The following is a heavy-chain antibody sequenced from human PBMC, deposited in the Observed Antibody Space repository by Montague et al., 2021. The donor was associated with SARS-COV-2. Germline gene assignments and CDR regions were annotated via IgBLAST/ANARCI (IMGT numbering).Heavy chain of an antibody. V-gene: IGHV4-59*12. CDR2: VRDTGTT. CDR3: ARFVKTGTTSAFDR. J-gene: IGHJ1*01. Sequence: SETLSLTCGVFGASIRGNPWSWLRKRPGKGLEWIGDVRDTGTTNYNPSVRSRANIFVDTSKAQFSLTLTSVNTADTAVYYCARFVKTGTTSAFDRWGQGTLVIVS. CDR1: GASIRGNP. D-gene: IGHD3-3*02.